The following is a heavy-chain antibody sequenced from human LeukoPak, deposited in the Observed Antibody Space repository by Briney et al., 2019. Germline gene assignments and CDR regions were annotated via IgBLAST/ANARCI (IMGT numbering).Heavy chain of an antibody. Sequence: GGSLGLSCAASGFTFSSYGMHWVRQAPGKGREGVAVISYDGSNKYYADSVKGRFTISRDNSKNTLYLQMNSLRAEDTAVYYCAKDRGYSYGLSSYYYGMDVWGQGTTVTVSS. J-gene: IGHJ6*02. CDR2: ISYDGSNK. CDR1: GFTFSSYG. V-gene: IGHV3-30*18. CDR3: AKDRGYSYGLSSYYYGMDV. D-gene: IGHD5-18*01.